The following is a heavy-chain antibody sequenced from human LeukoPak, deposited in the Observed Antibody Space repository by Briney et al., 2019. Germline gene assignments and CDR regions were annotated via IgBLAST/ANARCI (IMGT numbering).Heavy chain of an antibody. CDR2: IIPIFGTA. D-gene: IGHD6-6*01. J-gene: IGHJ3*02. CDR3: AREGSSSSWRGEDRGAFDI. CDR1: GGTFSSYA. V-gene: IGHV1-69*05. Sequence: ASVKVSCKASGGTFSSYAISWVRQAPGQGLEWMGGIIPIFGTANYAQKFQGRVTITTDESTSTAYMELSSLRSEDTAVYYCAREGSSSSWRGEDRGAFDIWGQGTMVTVSS.